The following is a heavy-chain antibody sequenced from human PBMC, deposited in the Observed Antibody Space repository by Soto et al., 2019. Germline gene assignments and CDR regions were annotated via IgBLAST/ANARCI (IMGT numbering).Heavy chain of an antibody. CDR3: ARAPDIVLIRAYYYYGMDV. V-gene: IGHV3-30-3*01. CDR1: GFTFSSYA. D-gene: IGHD2-8*01. CDR2: ISYDGSNK. Sequence: PGESLRLSCAASGFTFSSYAMHWVRQAPGKGLEWVAVISYDGSNKYYADSVKGRFTISRDNSKNTLYVQMNSLRPEDTAVYYCARAPDIVLIRAYYYYGMDVWGQGTTVTVSS. J-gene: IGHJ6*02.